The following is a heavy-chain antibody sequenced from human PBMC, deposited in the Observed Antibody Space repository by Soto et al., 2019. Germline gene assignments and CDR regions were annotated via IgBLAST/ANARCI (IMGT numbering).Heavy chain of an antibody. J-gene: IGHJ6*02. CDR1: GDSVSSHSAA. D-gene: IGHD2-21*02. CDR2: TYYRSKWYN. Sequence: SLNPSLTCDSSGDSVSSHSAAWNWIRQSPSRGLECLGGTYYRSKWYNDYAVPVKRRIIIIPDTHKNQSSLQLNSVTPEGTAVYYCARRTDCHYGMDVWGQGTTVTVSS. V-gene: IGHV6-1*01. CDR3: ARRTDCHYGMDV.